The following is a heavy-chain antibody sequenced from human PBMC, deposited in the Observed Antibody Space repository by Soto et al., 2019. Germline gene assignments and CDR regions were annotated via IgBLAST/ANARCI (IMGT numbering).Heavy chain of an antibody. D-gene: IGHD6-19*01. CDR2: IIPIFGTA. J-gene: IGHJ6*02. V-gene: IGHV1-69*13. Sequence: SVKVSCKASGGTFSSYAISWVRQAPGQGLEWMGGIIPIFGTANYAQKFQGRVTITADESTSTAYMELSSLRSEDTAVYYCARDNREAGYPDYYGMDVWGPGTSVTVSS. CDR1: GGTFSSYA. CDR3: ARDNREAGYPDYYGMDV.